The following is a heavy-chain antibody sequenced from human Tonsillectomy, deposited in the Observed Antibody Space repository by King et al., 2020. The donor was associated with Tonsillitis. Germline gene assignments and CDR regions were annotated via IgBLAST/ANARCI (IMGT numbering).Heavy chain of an antibody. CDR2: IYSGGSST. V-gene: IGHV3-23*03. D-gene: IGHD2-15*01. CDR1: GFTFSSYA. CDR3: AKEEGYCSGGNYYGHFDY. Sequence: VQLVESGGGLVQPGGSLRLSCAASGFTFSSYAMSWVRQAPGKGLEWVSVIYSGGSSTYYADSVKGRFTISRDNSKSTLYLQMNILRAEDTAVYYCAKEEGYCSGGNYYGHFDYWGQGTLVTVSS. J-gene: IGHJ4*02.